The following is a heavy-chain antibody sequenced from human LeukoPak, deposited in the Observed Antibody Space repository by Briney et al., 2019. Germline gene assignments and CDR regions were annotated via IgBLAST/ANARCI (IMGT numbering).Heavy chain of an antibody. CDR3: ARDPYSGYGNFDY. J-gene: IGHJ4*02. CDR2: INPNSGGT. D-gene: IGHD5-12*01. CDR1: GYTFTGYY. Sequence: ASVKVSCKASGYTFTGYYMHWVRQAPGQGLEWMGWINPNSGGTNYAQKFQGRATMTRDTSISTAYMELSRLRSDDTAVYYCARDPYSGYGNFDYWGQGTLVTVSS. V-gene: IGHV1-2*02.